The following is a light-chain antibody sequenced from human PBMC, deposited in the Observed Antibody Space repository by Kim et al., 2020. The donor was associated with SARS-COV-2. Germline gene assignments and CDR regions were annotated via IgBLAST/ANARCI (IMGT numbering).Light chain of an antibody. CDR2: DVS. CDR3: SSYTSSSTVV. J-gene: IGLJ2*01. CDR1: SSDVGGYND. V-gene: IGLV2-14*03. Sequence: GQSITISCTGTSSDVGGYNDVSWYQQHPGKAPKLMIYDVSKRPSGVSNRFSGSKSGNTASLTIAGRQAEDEADYYCSSYTSSSTVVFGGGTKLTVL.